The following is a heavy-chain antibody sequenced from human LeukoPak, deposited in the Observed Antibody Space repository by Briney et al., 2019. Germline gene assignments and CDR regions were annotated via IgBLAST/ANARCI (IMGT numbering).Heavy chain of an antibody. J-gene: IGHJ6*02. V-gene: IGHV1-8*01. CDR1: GCTFTSYD. CDR2: MNPNSGNT. CDR3: ARGDYYYYGMDV. Sequence: GASVKVSCKASGCTFTSYDINWVRQATGQGLEWMGWMNPNSGNTGYAQKFQGRVTMTRNTSISTAYMELSSLRSEDTAVYYCARGDYYYYGMDVWGQGTTVTVSS.